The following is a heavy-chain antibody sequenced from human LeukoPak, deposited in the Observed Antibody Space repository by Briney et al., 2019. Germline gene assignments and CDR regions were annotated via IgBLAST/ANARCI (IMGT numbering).Heavy chain of an antibody. D-gene: IGHD5-12*01. CDR1: GFTFSSYA. J-gene: IGHJ4*02. Sequence: GGSLRLSCAASGFTFSSYAMHWVRQAPGKGLEYVSAISSNGGSTYYANSVKGRFTISRDNSKNTLYLQMGSLRAEDMAVYYCARGRGYSGYDYWGQGTPVTVSS. CDR3: ARGRGYSGYDY. V-gene: IGHV3-64*01. CDR2: ISSNGGST.